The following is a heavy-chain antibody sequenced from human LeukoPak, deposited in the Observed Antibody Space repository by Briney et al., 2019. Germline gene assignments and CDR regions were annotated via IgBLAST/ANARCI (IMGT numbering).Heavy chain of an antibody. J-gene: IGHJ6*03. CDR1: GYTFTGYY. V-gene: IGHV1-2*02. CDR3: ARVVPHSSPKLGRYYMDV. CDR2: INPVSGGT. Sequence: ASVKVSCKASGYTFTGYYMHWVRQAPGQGLEWMGWINPVSGGTNYAQKFQGRVTMTRDTSINTAYMELSRLRSDDTAVYYCARVVPHSSPKLGRYYMDVWGKGTTVTISS. D-gene: IGHD3-22*01.